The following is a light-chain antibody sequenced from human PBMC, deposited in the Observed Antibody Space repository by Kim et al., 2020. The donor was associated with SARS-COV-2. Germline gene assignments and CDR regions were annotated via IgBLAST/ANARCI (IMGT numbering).Light chain of an antibody. CDR1: QSISSW. V-gene: IGKV1-12*01. CDR2: AAS. J-gene: IGKJ3*01. CDR3: QQANSFPPGIFT. Sequence: DIQMTQSPSTLSASVGDRVTITCRASQSISSWLAWYQQKPGKAPKLLIYAASSLQSGVPSRFSGSGSGTDFTLTISSLQPEDFATYYCQQANSFPPGIFTFGPGTKVDIK.